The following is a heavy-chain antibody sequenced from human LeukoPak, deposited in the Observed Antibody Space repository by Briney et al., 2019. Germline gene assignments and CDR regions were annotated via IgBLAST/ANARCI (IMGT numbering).Heavy chain of an antibody. CDR2: INWNGGST. Sequence: GGSLRLSCAASGFTFDDYGMSWGRHAPGKGLEWVSGINWNGGSTGYADSVKGRFTISRDNAKNSLYLQMNSLRAEDTALYYCARDVGYGDYWYFDLWGRGTLVTVSS. V-gene: IGHV3-20*04. CDR3: ARDVGYGDYWYFDL. J-gene: IGHJ2*01. CDR1: GFTFDDYG. D-gene: IGHD4-17*01.